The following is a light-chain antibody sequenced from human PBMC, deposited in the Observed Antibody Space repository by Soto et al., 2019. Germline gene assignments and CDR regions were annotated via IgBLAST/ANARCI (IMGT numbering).Light chain of an antibody. V-gene: IGKV2-30*02. CDR3: MQGTHWPWT. CDR2: QVS. Sequence: DVVMTQSPLSLPVTLGQPASISCRSSQSLIHSDGDTYLNWFQQRPGQSPRRLIYQVSDRDSGVPDRFSGSGSGTDFTLKISGVEVEDVGVYYCMQGTHWPWTFGQGTEVEIK. CDR1: QSLIHSDGDTY. J-gene: IGKJ1*01.